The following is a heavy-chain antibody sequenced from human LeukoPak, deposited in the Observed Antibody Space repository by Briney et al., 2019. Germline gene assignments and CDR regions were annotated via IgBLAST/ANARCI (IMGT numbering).Heavy chain of an antibody. Sequence: GGSLRLSCAATGFTVSSNYMSWVRQAPGKGLEWVSVIYSGGSTYYADSVKGRFTISRDNSKNTLYLQMNSLRAEDTAVYYCARELYDSSGYYYDAFDIWGQGTMVTDSS. CDR1: GFTVSSNY. J-gene: IGHJ3*02. D-gene: IGHD3-22*01. V-gene: IGHV3-53*01. CDR2: IYSGGST. CDR3: ARELYDSSGYYYDAFDI.